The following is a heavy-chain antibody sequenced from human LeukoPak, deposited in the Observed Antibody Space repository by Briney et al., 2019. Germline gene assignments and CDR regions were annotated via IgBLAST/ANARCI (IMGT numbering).Heavy chain of an antibody. CDR1: GFTFSSYW. CDR3: AKGYDFWSGYLLDY. V-gene: IGHV3-74*01. CDR2: INSDGSST. J-gene: IGHJ4*02. Sequence: GGSLRLSCAASGFTFSSYWMHWVRQAPGKGLVWVSRINSDGSSTSYADSVKGRFTISRDNAKNTLYLQMNSLRAEDTAVYYCAKGYDFWSGYLLDYWGQGTLVTVSS. D-gene: IGHD3-3*01.